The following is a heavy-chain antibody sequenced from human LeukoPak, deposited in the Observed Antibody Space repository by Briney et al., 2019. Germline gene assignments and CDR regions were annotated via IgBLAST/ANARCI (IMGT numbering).Heavy chain of an antibody. V-gene: IGHV3-21*01. Sequence: GGSLRLSCAASGFTFSSYSMNWVRQAPGKGLEWVSSISSSSSYIYYADSVKGRFTISRDNAKNSLYLQMNSLRAEDTAVYYCASALDYYDSSGYYYHAFDIWGQETMVTVSS. CDR2: ISSSSSYI. D-gene: IGHD3-22*01. J-gene: IGHJ3*02. CDR1: GFTFSSYS. CDR3: ASALDYYDSSGYYYHAFDI.